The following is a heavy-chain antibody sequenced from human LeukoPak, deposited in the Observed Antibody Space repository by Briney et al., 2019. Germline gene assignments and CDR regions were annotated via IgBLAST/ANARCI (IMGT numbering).Heavy chain of an antibody. CDR2: VYTGGST. Sequence: SETLSLTCTVSGGSFTSYYLSWIRQPAGKGLEWIGRVYTGGSTNYNPSLKSRVTMSLDESKNQFSLKLSSVTAADTAVYYCASLPPYYYDSSGYDVWGQGTLVAVSS. D-gene: IGHD3-22*01. V-gene: IGHV4-4*07. J-gene: IGHJ4*02. CDR1: GGSFTSYY. CDR3: ASLPPYYYDSSGYDV.